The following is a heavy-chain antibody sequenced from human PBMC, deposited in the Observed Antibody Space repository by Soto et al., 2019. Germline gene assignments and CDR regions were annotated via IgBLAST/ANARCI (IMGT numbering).Heavy chain of an antibody. CDR3: AKPVRGSSSWYGNWFDP. CDR1: GFTFSSYG. Sequence: GGSLRLSCAASGFTFSSYGMHWVRQAPGKGLEWVAVISYDGSNKYYADSVKGRFTISRDNSKNTLYLQMNSLRAEDTAVYYCAKPVRGSSSWYGNWFDPWGQGTLVTVS. CDR2: ISYDGSNK. V-gene: IGHV3-30*18. D-gene: IGHD6-13*01. J-gene: IGHJ5*02.